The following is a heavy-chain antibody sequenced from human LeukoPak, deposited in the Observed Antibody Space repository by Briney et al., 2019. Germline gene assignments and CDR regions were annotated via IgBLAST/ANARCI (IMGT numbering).Heavy chain of an antibody. Sequence: GASVKVSCKASGYTFTNYYLHWVRQPPGQGLEWMGIINPGGGGTSYAQKFQGRVTMTRDTSTSTVYMDLSTLRSEDTAVYFCARSDGPPSSGWPPAFEYWGQGTLVTVSS. CDR1: GYTFTNYY. CDR3: ARSDGPPSSGWPPAFEY. CDR2: INPGGGGT. D-gene: IGHD6-19*01. V-gene: IGHV1-46*01. J-gene: IGHJ4*02.